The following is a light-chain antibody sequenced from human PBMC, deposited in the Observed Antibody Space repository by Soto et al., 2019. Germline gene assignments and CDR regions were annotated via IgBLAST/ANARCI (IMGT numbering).Light chain of an antibody. CDR3: QQSYSTPIA. J-gene: IGKJ5*01. CDR2: AAS. Sequence: IQMTQSPSSLSASVGDRVTITCRASQSISSYLTWYQQKPGKAPKLLIYAASSLQSGVPSRFSGSGSGTDFTLTISSLQLEDFATYYCQQSYSTPIAFGQGTRLEIK. V-gene: IGKV1-39*01. CDR1: QSISSY.